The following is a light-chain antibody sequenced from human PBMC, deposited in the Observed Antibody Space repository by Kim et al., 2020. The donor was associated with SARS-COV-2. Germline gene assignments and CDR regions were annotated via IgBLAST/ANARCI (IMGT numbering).Light chain of an antibody. Sequence: LSMSRGERATLTCKARQGVSNYLAWYQQKPGQAPRHLNYEASKRAAGIPARFSGSGSGTDFTLTISRLEPGDSAVYFCQQRGSFGQGTRLEIK. CDR1: QGVSNY. J-gene: IGKJ5*01. V-gene: IGKV3-11*01. CDR3: QQRGS. CDR2: EAS.